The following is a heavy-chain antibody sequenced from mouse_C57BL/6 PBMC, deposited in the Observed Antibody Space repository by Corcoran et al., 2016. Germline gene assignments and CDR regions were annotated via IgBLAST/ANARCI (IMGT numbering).Heavy chain of an antibody. CDR3: ARWGVVNYYGSSYAMDY. V-gene: IGHV1-26*01. CDR1: GYTFTDYY. CDR2: INPNNGGT. Sequence: EVQLQQSGPELVKPGASVKISCKASGYTFTDYYMNWVKQSHGKSLEWIGDINPNNGGTSYNQKFKGKATLTVDKSSSTAYMELRSLTSEDSAVYYCARWGVVNYYGSSYAMDYWGQGTSVTVSS. D-gene: IGHD1-1*01. J-gene: IGHJ4*01.